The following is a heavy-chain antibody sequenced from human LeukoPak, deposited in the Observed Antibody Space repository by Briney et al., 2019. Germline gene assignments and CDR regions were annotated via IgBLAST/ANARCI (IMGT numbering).Heavy chain of an antibody. J-gene: IGHJ4*02. CDR2: IISSSSSI. Sequence: GGSLRLSCAASGFTFSRYSMNWVRQAPGKGLEWVSSIISSSSSIYYADSVKGRFTISRDNAKNSMYLQMNSLRAEDTAVYYCARISGSYVFDYWGQGTLVTVSS. V-gene: IGHV3-21*04. CDR1: GFTFSRYS. CDR3: ARISGSYVFDY. D-gene: IGHD1-26*01.